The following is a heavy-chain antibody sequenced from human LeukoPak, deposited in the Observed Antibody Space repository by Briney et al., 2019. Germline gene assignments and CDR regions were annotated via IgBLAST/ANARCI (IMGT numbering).Heavy chain of an antibody. CDR1: GFTFRSYA. Sequence: GGSLRLSCAASGFTFRSYAMHWVRQATGIGLEWVSGIGTAGDTKYSASVKGRFTISREKTKNSLYLQTNSMRAGDTAVYYCARASGSYGGIDYWGQGTLVTVSS. J-gene: IGHJ4*02. CDR3: ARASGSYGGIDY. CDR2: IGTAGDT. D-gene: IGHD1-26*01. V-gene: IGHV3-13*01.